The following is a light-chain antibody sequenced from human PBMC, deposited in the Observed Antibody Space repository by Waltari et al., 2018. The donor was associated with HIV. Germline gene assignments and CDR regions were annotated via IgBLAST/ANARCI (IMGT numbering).Light chain of an antibody. CDR2: GAS. V-gene: IGKV3-20*01. Sequence: DIVLTQSPGTLSLPPGERVTLSCRASQTISNNYLAWFQKKPGQAPRLLIYGASSRATGIPDRFRGSGSGTDFTLTISRLEPEDFAVYYCQQYDVLVTFGGGTKVENK. J-gene: IGKJ4*01. CDR1: QTISNNY. CDR3: QQYDVLVT.